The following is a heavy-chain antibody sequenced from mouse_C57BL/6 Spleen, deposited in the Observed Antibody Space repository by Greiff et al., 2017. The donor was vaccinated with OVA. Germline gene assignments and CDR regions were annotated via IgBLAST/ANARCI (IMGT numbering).Heavy chain of an antibody. D-gene: IGHD3-3*01. J-gene: IGHJ1*03. CDR2: IYPRDGST. CDR3: ASREYFDV. V-gene: IGHV1-85*01. Sequence: QVQLKESGPELVKPGASVKLSCKASGYTFTSYDINWVKQRPGQGLEWIGWIYPRDGSTKYNEKFKGKATLTVDTSSSTAYMELHSLTSEDSAVYFCASREYFDVWGTGTTVTVSS. CDR1: GYTFTSYD.